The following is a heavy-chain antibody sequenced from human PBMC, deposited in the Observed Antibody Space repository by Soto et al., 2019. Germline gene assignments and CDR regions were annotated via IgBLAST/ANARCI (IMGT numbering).Heavy chain of an antibody. J-gene: IGHJ6*02. CDR1: GFTVSSNY. D-gene: IGHD3-22*01. Sequence: EVQLVETGGGLIQPGGSLRLSCAASGFTVSSNYMSWVRQAPGKGLEWVSVIYSGGSTYYADSVKGRFTISRDNSKKTLYLQMNSLGAEDTAVYNCARGKGDYYDSSCYYGMDVWGQGTPVTVSS. V-gene: IGHV3-53*02. CDR3: ARGKGDYYDSSCYYGMDV. CDR2: IYSGGST.